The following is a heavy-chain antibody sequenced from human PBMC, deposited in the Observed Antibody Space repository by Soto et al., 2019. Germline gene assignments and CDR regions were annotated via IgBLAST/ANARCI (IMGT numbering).Heavy chain of an antibody. CDR1: GFTFSSYA. D-gene: IGHD4-17*01. Sequence: GGSLRLSCAASGFTFSSYAMHWVRQAPEKGLEYVSAISSNGGSTYYANSVKGRFTISRDNSKNTLYLQMGSLRAEDMAVYYCAREGSVSTALYYYYMDVWGKGTTVTVSS. CDR2: ISSNGGST. CDR3: AREGSVSTALYYYYMDV. J-gene: IGHJ6*03. V-gene: IGHV3-64*01.